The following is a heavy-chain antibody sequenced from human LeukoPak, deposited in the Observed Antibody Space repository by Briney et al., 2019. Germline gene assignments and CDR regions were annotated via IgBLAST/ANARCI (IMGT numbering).Heavy chain of an antibody. V-gene: IGHV1-18*04. Sequence: GASVKVSSKASGYTFTIYGINWVRQALGQGLEWMGWISGHNGHTNYVQKMQGRVTMTTDTSTNTAYMELRNLTSDDTAVYYCARGPGIAVAGVFDYWGQGSLVTVSS. D-gene: IGHD6-19*01. CDR2: ISGHNGHT. CDR1: GYTFTIYG. CDR3: ARGPGIAVAGVFDY. J-gene: IGHJ4*02.